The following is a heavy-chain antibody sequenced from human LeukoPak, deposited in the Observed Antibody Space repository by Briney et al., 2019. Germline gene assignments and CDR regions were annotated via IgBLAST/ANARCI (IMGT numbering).Heavy chain of an antibody. V-gene: IGHV3-13*01. CDR2: IGTAGDT. Sequence: GGSLRLSCAAYGFTFSSYDMHWVRQATGKGLEWVSAIGTAGDTYYPGSVKGRFTISRENAKNSLYLQMNSLRAGDTAVYYCARGNTVTTSDYYMDVWGKGTTVTVSS. CDR1: GFTFSSYD. J-gene: IGHJ6*03. CDR3: ARGNTVTTSDYYMDV. D-gene: IGHD4-11*01.